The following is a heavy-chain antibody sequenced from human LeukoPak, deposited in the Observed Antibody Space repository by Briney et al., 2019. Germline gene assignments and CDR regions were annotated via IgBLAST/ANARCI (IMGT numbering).Heavy chain of an antibody. Sequence: GGSLRLSCAASGFTFSSYAMSWVRQAPGKGLEWVSAISGSGGSTYYADSVKGRFTISRDNSKNTLYLQMNSLRAEDTAVYYCVKIREVADYIDGFDYWGQGTLVTVSS. CDR2: ISGSGGST. J-gene: IGHJ4*02. CDR3: VKIREVADYIDGFDY. CDR1: GFTFSSYA. D-gene: IGHD4-11*01. V-gene: IGHV3-23*01.